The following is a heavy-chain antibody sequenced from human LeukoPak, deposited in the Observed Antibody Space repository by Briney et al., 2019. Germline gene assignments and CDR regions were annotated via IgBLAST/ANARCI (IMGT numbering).Heavy chain of an antibody. D-gene: IGHD4-17*01. CDR1: GFTFSSYG. J-gene: IGHJ4*02. CDR3: ARQSGTMVTTRFDY. Sequence: GGSLRLSCAASGFTFSSYGMNWVRQAPGKGLEWVSFISSSSRTIYYADSVKGRFTISRDNAKNSLYLQMNSLRAEDTAIYYCARQSGTMVTTRFDYWGQGTLVTVSS. V-gene: IGHV3-48*01. CDR2: ISSSSRTI.